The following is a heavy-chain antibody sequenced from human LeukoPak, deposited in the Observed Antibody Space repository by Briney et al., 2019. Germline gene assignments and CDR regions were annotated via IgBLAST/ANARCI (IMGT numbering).Heavy chain of an antibody. CDR2: ISSSSSYI. J-gene: IGHJ3*02. CDR1: GFTFSSYS. CDR3: ARADCSGGSCYGPAFDI. D-gene: IGHD2-15*01. Sequence: PGGSLRLSCAASGFTFSSYSMNWVRQAPGKGLEWVSSISSSSSYIYYADSVKGRFTISRDNAKNSLYLQMNSLRAEDTAVYYCARADCSGGSCYGPAFDIWGQGTMVTVSS. V-gene: IGHV3-21*01.